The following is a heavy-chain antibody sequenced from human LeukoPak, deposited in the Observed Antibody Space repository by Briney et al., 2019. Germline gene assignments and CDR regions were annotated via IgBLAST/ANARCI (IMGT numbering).Heavy chain of an antibody. V-gene: IGHV3-23*01. J-gene: IGHJ4*02. CDR1: GFTFSSSA. CDR2: ISGSGGST. Sequence: GGSLRLSCAASGFTFSSSAMSWVRQAPGKGLEWVSGISGSGGSTYYADSVKGRFTISRDGSKNTLYLQMNSLRAEDTAVYFCAREDPFYFDFWGQGTLVTVSS. CDR3: AREDPFYFDF.